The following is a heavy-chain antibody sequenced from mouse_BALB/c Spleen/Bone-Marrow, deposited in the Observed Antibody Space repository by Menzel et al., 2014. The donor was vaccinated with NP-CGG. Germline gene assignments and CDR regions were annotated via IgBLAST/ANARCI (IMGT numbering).Heavy chain of an antibody. V-gene: IGHV1-69*02. Sequence: VQLQHSGAELVKPGAPVKLSCKASAYTFTSYWMNWVKQRPGRGLEWIGRIDPSDSETHYNQNFKDKATLTVDRSSSTAFIQLSSLTSEDSTVYYCAYGNYESYFFDYWGQGTTLTVSS. CDR2: IDPSDSET. D-gene: IGHD2-1*01. CDR1: AYTFTSYW. CDR3: AYGNYESYFFDY. J-gene: IGHJ2*01.